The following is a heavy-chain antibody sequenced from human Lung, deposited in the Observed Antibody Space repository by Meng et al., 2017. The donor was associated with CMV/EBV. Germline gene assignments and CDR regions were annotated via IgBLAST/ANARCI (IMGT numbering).Heavy chain of an antibody. CDR2: IHPHRGDT. D-gene: IGHD7-27*01. J-gene: IGHJ4*02. CDR3: ARDNNWGPDY. Sequence: SVXVSCKASGYTFTAHYFHWVRQAPGQGLEWMGWIHPHRGDTNYAQQFQGRVTLTRDTSINTGYMELTRPTSDDTAVYYCARDNNWGPDYWGQGTLVTVSS. V-gene: IGHV1-2*02. CDR1: GYTFTAHY.